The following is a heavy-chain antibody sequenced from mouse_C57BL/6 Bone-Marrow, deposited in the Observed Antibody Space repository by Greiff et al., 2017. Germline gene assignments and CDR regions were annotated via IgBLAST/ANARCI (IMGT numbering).Heavy chain of an antibody. D-gene: IGHD2-2*01. J-gene: IGHJ3*01. Sequence: DVQLQESGPGLVKPSQSLSLTCSVTGYSITSGYYWNWIRQFPGNKLEWMGYISYDGSNNYNPSLKNRISITRDTSKNQFFLKLNSVTTEDTATYYCARDWVKGFAYWGQGTLVTVSA. V-gene: IGHV3-6*01. CDR2: ISYDGSN. CDR1: GYSITSGYY. CDR3: ARDWVKGFAY.